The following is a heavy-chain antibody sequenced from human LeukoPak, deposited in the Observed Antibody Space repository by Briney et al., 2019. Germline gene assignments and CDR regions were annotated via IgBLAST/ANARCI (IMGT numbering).Heavy chain of an antibody. D-gene: IGHD6-19*01. CDR2: ISWNSGSI. Sequence: GGSLRLSSAASGFTFDDYAMHWVRQAPGKGLEWVSGISWNSGSIGYADSVKGRFTISRDNAKNSLYLRMNSLRAEDTALYYCAKDMRRGIAVAGLDYWGQGTLVTVSS. CDR3: AKDMRRGIAVAGLDY. J-gene: IGHJ4*02. CDR1: GFTFDDYA. V-gene: IGHV3-9*01.